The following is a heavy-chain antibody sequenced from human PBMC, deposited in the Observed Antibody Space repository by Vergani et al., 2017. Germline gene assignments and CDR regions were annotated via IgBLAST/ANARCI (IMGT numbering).Heavy chain of an antibody. CDR3: AIDRRAARLVGVYIDY. CDR2: ISGSGGST. V-gene: IGHV3-23*01. D-gene: IGHD6-6*01. J-gene: IGHJ4*02. Sequence: EVQLLESGGGLVQPGGSLRLSCAASGFTFSSYAMSWVRQAPGKGLEWVSAISGSGGSTYSADSVKGRFTISRDNSKNSLYLQMNSLRAEDTAVYYCAIDRRAARLVGVYIDYWGQGTLVTVSS. CDR1: GFTFSSYA.